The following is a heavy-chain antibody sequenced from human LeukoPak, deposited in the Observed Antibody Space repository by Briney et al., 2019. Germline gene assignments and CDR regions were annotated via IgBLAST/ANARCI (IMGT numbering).Heavy chain of an antibody. CDR1: GYTFTSYY. CDR2: INPSGGST. D-gene: IGHD5-24*01. V-gene: IGHV1-46*01. J-gene: IGHJ5*02. Sequence: ASVKVSCEASGYTFTSYYMHWVRQAPGQGLEWMGIINPSGGSTSYAQKFQGRVTMTRDTSTSTVYMELSSLRSEDTAVYYCARDIPTQWLHPPYNWFDPWGQGTLVTVSS. CDR3: ARDIPTQWLHPPYNWFDP.